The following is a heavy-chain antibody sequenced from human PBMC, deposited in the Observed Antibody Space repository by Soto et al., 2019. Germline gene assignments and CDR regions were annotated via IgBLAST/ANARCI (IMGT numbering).Heavy chain of an antibody. J-gene: IGHJ4*02. CDR2: INHSGNT. D-gene: IGHD2-2*01. Sequence: QVQLQQWGAGLLKPSETLSLTCAVYGGSFSGHYWSWIRQPPGKGLEWIGEINHSGNTSYIPSLKSRVTISVDTSKNQFSLKLTSVTAADTAVYYCARGDCSSARCYVNYWSQGTRLTVSS. V-gene: IGHV4-34*01. CDR1: GGSFSGHY. CDR3: ARGDCSSARCYVNY.